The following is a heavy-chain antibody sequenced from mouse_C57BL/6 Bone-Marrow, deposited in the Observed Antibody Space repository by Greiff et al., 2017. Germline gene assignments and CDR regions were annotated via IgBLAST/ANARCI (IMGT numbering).Heavy chain of an antibody. D-gene: IGHD2-4*01. Sequence: VQLQESGAELARPGASVKLSCKASGYTFTSYGISWVKQRTGQGLEWIGEIYPRSGNTYYNEKFKGKATLTADKSSSTAYMELRSLTSEDSAVYFCARGYLINYYAMDYWGQGTSVTVSS. CDR2: IYPRSGNT. CDR1: GYTFTSYG. J-gene: IGHJ4*01. V-gene: IGHV1-81*01. CDR3: ARGYLINYYAMDY.